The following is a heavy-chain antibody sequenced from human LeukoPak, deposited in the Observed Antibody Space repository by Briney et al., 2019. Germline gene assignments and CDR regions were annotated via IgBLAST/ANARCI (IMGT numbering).Heavy chain of an antibody. CDR3: ARERVFSPRWYGMDV. D-gene: IGHD4-23*01. CDR1: GGSISSYY. CDR2: IYYSGST. V-gene: IGHV4-59*01. J-gene: IGHJ6*02. Sequence: SETLSLTCTVSGGSISSYYWCWIRQPPGNGLEWIGYIYYSGSTNYNPSLKSRVTISVDTSKNQFSLKLSSVTAADTAVYYCARERVFSPRWYGMDVWGQGTTVTVSS.